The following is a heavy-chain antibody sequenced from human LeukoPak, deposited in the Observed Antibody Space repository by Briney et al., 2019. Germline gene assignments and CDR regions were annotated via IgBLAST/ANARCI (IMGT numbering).Heavy chain of an antibody. CDR1: GASITSYY. V-gene: IGHV4-59*01. D-gene: IGHD1-26*01. Sequence: SETLSLTCTVSGASITSYYWTWIRQPPGKGLEWIAYIHYSGSTNCNPSLKSRVTISVDMSKNQFSLKLSSVTAADTAVYFCARVRYSGTYYGVYWGQGALVTVSS. J-gene: IGHJ4*02. CDR2: IHYSGST. CDR3: ARVRYSGTYYGVY.